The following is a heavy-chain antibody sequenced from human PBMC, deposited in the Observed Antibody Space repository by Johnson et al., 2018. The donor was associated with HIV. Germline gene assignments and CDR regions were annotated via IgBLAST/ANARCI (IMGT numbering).Heavy chain of an antibody. J-gene: IGHJ3*02. V-gene: IGHV3-74*02. CDR2: VNNDGGDT. Sequence: VQLVESGGGLVQPGRSLRLSCAASGFTFDDYAIHWVRQAPGKGLVWVSRVNNDGGDTIYADSVKGRFTISRDNAKNTLFLQMNSLRAEDTAMYFCARGGPFHAFDIWGHGTTVTVSS. D-gene: IGHD2-21*01. CDR3: ARGGPFHAFDI. CDR1: GFTFDDYA.